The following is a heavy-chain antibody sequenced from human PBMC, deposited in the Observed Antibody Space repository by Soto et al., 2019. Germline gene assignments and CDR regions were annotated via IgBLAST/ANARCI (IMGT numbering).Heavy chain of an antibody. V-gene: IGHV3-30-3*01. J-gene: IGHJ5*02. D-gene: IGHD6-6*01. CDR2: ISFDGSNK. Sequence: GGSLRLSCAASGFTFSSYAMHWVRQAPGKGLKWVAIISFDGSNKYYADSVKGRFTISRDNSKNTLYLQMNSLRAEDTAVYYCVREVGTSSDAWGQGTLVTVSS. CDR1: GFTFSSYA. CDR3: VREVGTSSDA.